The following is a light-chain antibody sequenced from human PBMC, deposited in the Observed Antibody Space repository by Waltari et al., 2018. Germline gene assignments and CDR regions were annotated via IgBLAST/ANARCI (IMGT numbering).Light chain of an antibody. CDR1: QSISTF. Sequence: DIQMTQSPSSVSASIGDRVTITCRASQSISTFLNWYQQKPGKAPNLLIFATSSLESGVPSGFRGSGSGTVFTLTISSLQPEDFATYYCQQSYGIFPTFGQGTKVEIQ. CDR3: QQSYGIFPT. CDR2: ATS. J-gene: IGKJ1*01. V-gene: IGKV1-39*01.